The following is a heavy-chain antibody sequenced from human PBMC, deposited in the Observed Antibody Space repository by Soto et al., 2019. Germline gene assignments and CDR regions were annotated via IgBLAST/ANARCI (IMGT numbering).Heavy chain of an antibody. J-gene: IGHJ6*02. CDR3: ARDLGYYYDSSGYYSDYYYGMDV. V-gene: IGHV1-18*01. Sequence: ASVKVSCKTFGYSFSSYGISWLRQAPGQGLEWMGWINRYNGHPNEAQKFQGWVTMTRDTSISTAYMELRRLRSDDTAVYYCARDLGYYYDSSGYYSDYYYGMDVWGQGTTVTVSS. CDR1: GYSFSSYG. D-gene: IGHD3-22*01. CDR2: INRYNGHP.